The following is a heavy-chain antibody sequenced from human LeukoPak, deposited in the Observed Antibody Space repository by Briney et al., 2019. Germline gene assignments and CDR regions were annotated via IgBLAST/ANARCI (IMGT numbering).Heavy chain of an antibody. Sequence: PGGSLRLSCAASGFTFSPYLMHWVRQAPGKGLVWVSDINGDGSSTHYADSVRGRFTISRDNAQSTLYLQMNSLRAEDTAVYYCARGTALQDYWGQGTLVTVSS. CDR3: ARGTALQDY. CDR2: INGDGSST. CDR1: GFTFSPYL. D-gene: IGHD2-2*02. J-gene: IGHJ4*02. V-gene: IGHV3-74*01.